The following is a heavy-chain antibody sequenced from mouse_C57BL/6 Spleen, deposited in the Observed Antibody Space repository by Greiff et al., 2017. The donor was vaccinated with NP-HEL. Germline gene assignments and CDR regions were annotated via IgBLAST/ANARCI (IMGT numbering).Heavy chain of an antibody. V-gene: IGHV1-50*01. Sequence: QVQLQQPGAELVKPGASVKRSCKASGYTFTSYWMQWVKQRPGQGLEWIGEIDPSDSYTNYNQKFKGKATLTVDTSSSTAYMQLSSLTSEDSAVYYCAKTAQATAWFAYWGQGTLVTVSA. CDR2: IDPSDSYT. CDR3: AKTAQATAWFAY. CDR1: GYTFTSYW. J-gene: IGHJ3*01. D-gene: IGHD3-2*02.